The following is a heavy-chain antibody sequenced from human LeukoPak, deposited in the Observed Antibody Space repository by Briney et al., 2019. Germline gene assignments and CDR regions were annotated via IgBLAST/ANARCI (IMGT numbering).Heavy chain of an antibody. V-gene: IGHV1-18*01. D-gene: IGHD1-26*01. CDR2: ISAYNGNT. CDR1: GYTFTSYG. CDR3: ARASGSYWWFDS. Sequence: ASVKVSCKASGYTFTSYGISWVRQAPGQGLEWMGWISAYNGNTNYAQKLQGRVTMTTDTSTSTAYMELSRLRSDDTAVYYCARASGSYWWFDSWGQGTLVTISS. J-gene: IGHJ5*01.